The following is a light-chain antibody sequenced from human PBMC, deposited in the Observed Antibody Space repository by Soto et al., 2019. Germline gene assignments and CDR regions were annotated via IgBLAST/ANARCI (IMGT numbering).Light chain of an antibody. J-gene: IGLJ2*01. CDR2: DVS. V-gene: IGLV2-11*01. Sequence: QSALTQPRSVSGSPGQSVTISCTGTSSDVGGYNYVSWYQQHPGKAPKLMIYDVSKRPSGVPDRFSGSKSGNTASLTISGLQAEDEADYYCCSYAGSYPGVVFGGGTKLTVL. CDR1: SSDVGGYNY. CDR3: CSYAGSYPGVV.